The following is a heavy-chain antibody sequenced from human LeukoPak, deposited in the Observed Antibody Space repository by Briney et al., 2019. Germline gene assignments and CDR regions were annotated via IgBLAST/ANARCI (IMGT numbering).Heavy chain of an antibody. CDR3: ARANFLYCSSTTCLFDY. D-gene: IGHD2-2*01. CDR2: IIPIFGTA. V-gene: IGHV1-69*06. CDR1: GGTFSSYA. J-gene: IGHJ4*02. Sequence: ASVKVSCKASGGTFSSYAISWVRQAPGQGLEWMGGIIPIFGTANYAQKFQGRVTITADKSTSTAYMELSSLRSDDTAVYYCARANFLYCSSTTCLFDYWGQGTLVTVSS.